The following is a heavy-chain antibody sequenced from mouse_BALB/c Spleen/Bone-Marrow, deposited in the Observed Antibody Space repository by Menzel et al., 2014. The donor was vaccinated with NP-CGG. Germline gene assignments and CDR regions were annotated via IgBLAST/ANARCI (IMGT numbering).Heavy chain of an antibody. CDR3: TRQRNWDHYAMDY. D-gene: IGHD4-1*01. CDR2: ISSGGGYT. J-gene: IGHJ4*01. V-gene: IGHV5-6*01. Sequence: EVQRVESGGDLVKPGGSLKLSCAASGFTFSTYGMSWVRQTPDKRLEWVAIISSGGGYTYYPDSVKGRFTISRDNANNTLYLQMSSLKSEDTAMYYCTRQRNWDHYAMDYWGQGTSVTVSS. CDR1: GFTFSTYG.